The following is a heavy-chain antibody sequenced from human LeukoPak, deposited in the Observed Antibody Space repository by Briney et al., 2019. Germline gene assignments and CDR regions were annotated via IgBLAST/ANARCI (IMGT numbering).Heavy chain of an antibody. CDR1: GFTFSSYS. D-gene: IGHD3-3*01. Sequence: PGGSLRLSCAASGFTFSSYSMNWVRQAPGKGLEWVSYISSSGSTIYYADSVKGRFTISRDNAKNSLYLQMNSLRAEDTAVYYCARAVREWLLYYYYYMDVWGKGTTVTVSS. V-gene: IGHV3-48*04. J-gene: IGHJ6*03. CDR2: ISSSGSTI. CDR3: ARAVREWLLYYYYYMDV.